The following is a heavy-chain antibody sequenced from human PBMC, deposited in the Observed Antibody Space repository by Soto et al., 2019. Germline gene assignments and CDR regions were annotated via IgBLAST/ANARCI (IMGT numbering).Heavy chain of an antibody. Sequence: SETLSLTCAVSGDSISSYYWSWIRQPPGKGLEWIGYIFDSGSTNYNPSLKSRVTMSVDTSKNQFSLKVSSVTAADTAVYYCAREGLYGVFDYWGQGTLVTVSS. CDR2: IFDSGST. CDR1: GDSISSYY. J-gene: IGHJ4*02. CDR3: AREGLYGVFDY. D-gene: IGHD4-17*01. V-gene: IGHV4-59*01.